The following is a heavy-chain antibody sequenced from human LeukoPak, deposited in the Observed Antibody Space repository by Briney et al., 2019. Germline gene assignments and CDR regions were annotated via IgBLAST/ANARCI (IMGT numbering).Heavy chain of an antibody. CDR3: AGEVGGSWFDP. J-gene: IGHJ5*02. Sequence: ASETLSLTCTVSGGSISSGSHYWRWIRQPAGKGLEWIGRIYTSGNTNYNPSLKSRVTISLDTSKNQFSLNLSSVTAADSAVYYCAGEVGGSWFDPWGLGTLVTVSS. V-gene: IGHV4-61*02. CDR1: GGSISSGSHY. D-gene: IGHD1-26*01. CDR2: IYTSGNT.